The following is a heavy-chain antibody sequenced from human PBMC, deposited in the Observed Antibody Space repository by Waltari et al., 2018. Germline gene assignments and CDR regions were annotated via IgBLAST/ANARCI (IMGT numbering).Heavy chain of an antibody. Sequence: EVQLVESGGGLVQPGRSLRLSCAASGFTFDDYAMHWVRQAPGKGLEWVSGISWNSGSIGYADSVKGRFTISRDNAKNSLYLQMNSLRAEDMVLYYCAKAEERDAFDIWGQGTMVTVSS. CDR3: AKAEERDAFDI. J-gene: IGHJ3*02. CDR2: ISWNSGSI. CDR1: GFTFDDYA. D-gene: IGHD1-26*01. V-gene: IGHV3-9*03.